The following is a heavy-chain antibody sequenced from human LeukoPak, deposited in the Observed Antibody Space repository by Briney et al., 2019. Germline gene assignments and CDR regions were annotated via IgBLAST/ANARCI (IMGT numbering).Heavy chain of an antibody. CDR1: GFTLSSYA. J-gene: IGHJ4*02. Sequence: PGGALRLSCAASGFTLSSYAMSWVRQAPGKGLEWGSAISGSGGSTYYADSVKGRFTISRDNSKNTLYLQMNSLRAEDTAVYYCAKGPEVLLWFGEAYWGQGTLVTVSS. V-gene: IGHV3-23*01. CDR3: AKGPEVLLWFGEAY. D-gene: IGHD3-10*01. CDR2: ISGSGGST.